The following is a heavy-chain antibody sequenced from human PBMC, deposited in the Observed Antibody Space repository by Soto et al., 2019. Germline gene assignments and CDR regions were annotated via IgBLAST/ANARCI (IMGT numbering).Heavy chain of an antibody. Sequence: PGGSLRLSCAASGFAFRNLTMNWVRQAPGKGLEYVAVISFNGGPTFGADSVKGRFIVSRDNAKNMLYLEMNNLRPQDSGVYYCAKTMVRGVLVDALDVWGPGTTVTVSS. V-gene: IGHV3-23*01. J-gene: IGHJ6*02. CDR3: AKTMVRGVLVDALDV. CDR1: GFAFRNLT. D-gene: IGHD3-10*01. CDR2: ISFNGGPT.